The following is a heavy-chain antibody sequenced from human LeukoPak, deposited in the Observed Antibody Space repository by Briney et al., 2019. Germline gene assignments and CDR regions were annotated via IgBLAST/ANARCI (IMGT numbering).Heavy chain of an antibody. CDR2: INPNSGGT. J-gene: IGHJ6*03. V-gene: IGHV1-2*06. D-gene: IGHD3-3*01. CDR1: GYTFTGYY. CDR3: AGDAVRHDFSPHYYYYYMDV. Sequence: GASVKVSCKASGYTFTGYYMHWVRQAPGQGLEWMGRINPNSGGTNYAQKFQGRVTMTRDTSISTAYMELSRLRSDDTAVYYCAGDAVRHDFSPHYYYYYMDVWGKGTTVTVSS.